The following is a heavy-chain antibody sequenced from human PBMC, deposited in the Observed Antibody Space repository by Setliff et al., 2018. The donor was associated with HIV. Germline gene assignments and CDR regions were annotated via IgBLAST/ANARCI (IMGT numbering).Heavy chain of an antibody. CDR2: INPAGNLT. J-gene: IGHJ6*02. CDR1: GYTLTSDY. D-gene: IGHD6-19*01. V-gene: IGHV1-46*01. Sequence: ASVKVSCKASGYTLTSDYIHWGRQAPGQGLEWMGIINPAGNLTSYAQKFQGRLTMTRDTSTNTVYMELSILRSEDTAVYYCARNSSGWYYSNYYYYGMDVWGQATTVTVSS. CDR3: ARNSSGWYYSNYYYYGMDV.